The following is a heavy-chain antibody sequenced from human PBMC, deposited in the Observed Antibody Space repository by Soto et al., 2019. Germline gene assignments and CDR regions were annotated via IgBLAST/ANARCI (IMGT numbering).Heavy chain of an antibody. CDR3: ARERSYGMDV. V-gene: IGHV1-8*01. CDR2: MNPNSGNT. Sequence: QVRLVQSGAEVKKPGASVKVSCKASGYTFTSYDINWVRQATGQGLEWMGWMNPNSGNTAYAQKFQGRVTMTRNTSISTANVELSSLRSYDTAVYYCARERSYGMDVWGQGTTVTVSS. CDR1: GYTFTSYD. D-gene: IGHD3-16*01. J-gene: IGHJ6*02.